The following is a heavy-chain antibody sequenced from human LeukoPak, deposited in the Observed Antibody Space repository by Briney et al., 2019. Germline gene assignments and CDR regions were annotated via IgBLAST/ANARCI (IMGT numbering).Heavy chain of an antibody. J-gene: IGHJ6*02. V-gene: IGHV3-48*04. Sequence: GGSLRLSCAASGFTFSSYTMNWVRQAPGKGLEWVSYITNGGSTIHHADSVKGRFTISRDNAKKTLYLQMNSLRAEDTAVYYCARSIGLTGGGVDVWGQGTTVTVSS. CDR3: ARSIGLTGGGVDV. CDR1: GFTFSSYT. CDR2: ITNGGSTI. D-gene: IGHD3-9*01.